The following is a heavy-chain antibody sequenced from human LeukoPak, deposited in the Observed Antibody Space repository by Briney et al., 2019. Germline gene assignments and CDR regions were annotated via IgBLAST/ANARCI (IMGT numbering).Heavy chain of an antibody. D-gene: IGHD3-22*01. Sequence: SETLSLTCTVSGGSISSSSYYWGWIRQPPGKGLEWIGSIYYSGSTYYNPSLKSRVTISVDTSKNQFSLKLSSVTAADTAVYYCARRLLNYYDSSGYYTDWGQGTLVTVSS. V-gene: IGHV4-39*01. CDR2: IYYSGST. CDR3: ARRLLNYYDSSGYYTD. J-gene: IGHJ4*02. CDR1: GGSISSSSYY.